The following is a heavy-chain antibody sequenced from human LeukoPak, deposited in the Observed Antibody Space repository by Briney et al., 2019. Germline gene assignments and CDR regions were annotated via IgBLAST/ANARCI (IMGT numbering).Heavy chain of an antibody. Sequence: PSETLSLTCAVYGGSFSAYYWSWIRQPPGKGLEWIGEINHSGSTNYNPSLTSRVTISVDTSKNQFSLKLSSVTAADTAVYYCAAVPGSYYAAYHFDYWGQGTLVTVSS. CDR3: AAVPGSYYAAYHFDY. V-gene: IGHV4-34*01. J-gene: IGHJ4*02. CDR1: GGSFSAYY. D-gene: IGHD3-10*01. CDR2: INHSGST.